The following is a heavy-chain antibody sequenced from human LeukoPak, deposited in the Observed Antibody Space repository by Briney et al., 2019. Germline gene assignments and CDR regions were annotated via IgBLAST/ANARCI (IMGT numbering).Heavy chain of an antibody. J-gene: IGHJ4*02. CDR2: ISYDGSNK. D-gene: IGHD6-19*01. Sequence: PGGSLRLSCAASGFTFSSYAMHWVRQAPGKGLEWVAVISYDGSNKYYADSVKGRFTISRDNSKNTLYLQMNSLRAEDTAVYYCAREYIAVAGMFGGNWGQGTLVTVSS. CDR1: GFTFSSYA. CDR3: AREYIAVAGMFGGN. V-gene: IGHV3-30*04.